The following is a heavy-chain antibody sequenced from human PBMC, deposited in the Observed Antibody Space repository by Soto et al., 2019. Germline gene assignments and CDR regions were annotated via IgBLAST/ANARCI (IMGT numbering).Heavy chain of an antibody. V-gene: IGHV3-30-3*01. CDR2: ISHDGINK. Sequence: GGSLRLSCAASGFSFSSYAMYWFLQPPGKGLEWVAVISHDGINKHYADSVKGRVTVSRDNSNHSLDLQLNSLRGEDTAMYYCARDWDSSDYFVEWFEPWGHGTRVT. CDR3: ARDWDSSDYFVEWFEP. J-gene: IGHJ5*02. CDR1: GFSFSSYA. D-gene: IGHD6-19*01.